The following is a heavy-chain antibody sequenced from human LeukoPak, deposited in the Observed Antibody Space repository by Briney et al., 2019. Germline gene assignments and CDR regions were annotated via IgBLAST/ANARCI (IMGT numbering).Heavy chain of an antibody. J-gene: IGHJ6*03. D-gene: IGHD4-17*01. CDR3: ARDTTVTTLLRGYYYYYYYMDV. Sequence: GGSLRLSWAASGFSFSTYWVTWVRQAPGKGLEWVANMKQDGSEKYYVDSVKGRFTISRDNSKNTLYLQMNSLRAEDTAVYYCARDTTVTTLLRGYYYYYYYMDVWGKGTTVTVSS. CDR2: MKQDGSEK. V-gene: IGHV3-7*01. CDR1: GFSFSTYW.